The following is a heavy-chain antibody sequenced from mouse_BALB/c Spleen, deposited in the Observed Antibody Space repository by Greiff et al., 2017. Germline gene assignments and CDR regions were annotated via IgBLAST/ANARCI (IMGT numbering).Heavy chain of an antibody. CDR3: ARVDGYYFDY. CDR1: GFTFSSYG. CDR2: INSNGGST. J-gene: IGHJ2*01. Sequence: DVMLVESGGGLVKPGGSLKLSCAASGFTFSSYGMSWVRQTPDKRLELVATINSNGGSTYYPDSVKGRFTISRDNAKNTLYLQMSSLKSEDTAMYYCARVDGYYFDYWGQGTTLTVSS. V-gene: IGHV5-6-3*01. D-gene: IGHD1-2*01.